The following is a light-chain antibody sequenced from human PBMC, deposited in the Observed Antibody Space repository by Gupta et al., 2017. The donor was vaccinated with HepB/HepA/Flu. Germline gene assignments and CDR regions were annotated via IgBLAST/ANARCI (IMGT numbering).Light chain of an antibody. Sequence: QSVLTQPPSASGPPGQSVTISCSGSSSHIGSNYVYWYQQLPGTAPKLLIYRNNQRPSGVPARFSGSKSGTSASLAISGLRAEDEADYYCAAWDDSLSGRVFGGGTKLTVL. CDR1: SSHIGSNY. J-gene: IGLJ3*02. CDR3: AAWDDSLSGRV. V-gene: IGLV1-47*01. CDR2: RNN.